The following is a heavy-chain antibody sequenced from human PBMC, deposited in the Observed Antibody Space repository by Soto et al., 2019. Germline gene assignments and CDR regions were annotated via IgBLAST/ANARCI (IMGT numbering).Heavy chain of an antibody. Sequence: SETLSLTCTVSGDSMSISNWWNWVRQPPGKGLEWIGEAHHSGRTNYNPSLKSRVTISVDRSQNLFSLQLTSVTAADTAVYFCARSEATALDFWGQAILVTVAS. V-gene: IGHV4-4*02. CDR2: AHHSGRT. J-gene: IGHJ4*02. CDR1: GDSMSISNW. CDR3: ARSEATALDF.